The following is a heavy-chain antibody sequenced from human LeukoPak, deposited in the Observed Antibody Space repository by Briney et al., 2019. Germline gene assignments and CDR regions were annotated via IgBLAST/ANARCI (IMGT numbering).Heavy chain of an antibody. CDR3: ATGGAAAGLNWFDP. D-gene: IGHD6-13*01. V-gene: IGHV1-24*01. CDR2: FDPEDGET. Sequence: GASVKVSCKVSGYTLTELSMHWVLQAPGKGLEWLGGFDPEDGETIYAQKFQGRVTMTEDTSTDTAYMELSSLRSEDTAVYYCATGGAAAGLNWFDPWGQGTLVTVSS. J-gene: IGHJ5*02. CDR1: GYTLTELS.